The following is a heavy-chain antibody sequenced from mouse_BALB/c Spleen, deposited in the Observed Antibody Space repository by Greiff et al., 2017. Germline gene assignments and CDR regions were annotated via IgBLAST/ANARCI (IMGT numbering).Heavy chain of an antibody. J-gene: IGHJ2*01. D-gene: IGHD1-1*02. CDR2: IRLKSNNYAT. CDR1: GFTFSNYW. V-gene: IGHV6-6*02. Sequence: EVKLVESGGGLVQPGGSMKLSCVASGFTFSNYWMNWVRQSPEKGLEWVAEIRLKSNNYATHYAESVKGMFTISRDDSKSSVYLQMNNLRAEDTGIYYCTRGGYYIDYWGQGTTLTVSS. CDR3: TRGGYYIDY.